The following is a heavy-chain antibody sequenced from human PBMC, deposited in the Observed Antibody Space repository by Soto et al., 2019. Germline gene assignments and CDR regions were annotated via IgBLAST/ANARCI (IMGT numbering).Heavy chain of an antibody. CDR2: INPNSGGT. CDR1: GYTFTGYY. D-gene: IGHD3-16*02. CDR3: ARAGMITFGGVIAAFGC. V-gene: IGHV1-2*04. J-gene: IGHJ4*02. Sequence: QVQLVQSGAEVKKPGASVKVSCKASGYTFTGYYMHWVRQAPGQGLEWMGWINPNSGGTNYAQKFQGWVTMTRDTSISTAYMELSRLRSDDTAVYYCARAGMITFGGVIAAFGCWGQGTLVTVSS.